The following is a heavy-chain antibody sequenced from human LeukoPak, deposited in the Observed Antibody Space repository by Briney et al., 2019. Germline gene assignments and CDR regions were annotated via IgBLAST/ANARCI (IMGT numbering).Heavy chain of an antibody. CDR3: ARNGYYYDSSGYYYYYGMDV. D-gene: IGHD3-22*01. J-gene: IGHJ6*02. CDR2: IYYSGGT. CDR1: GGSISSSSYY. Sequence: SETLSLTCTVSGGSISSSSYYWGWIRQPPGKGLEWIGSIYYSGGTYYNPSLKSRVTISVDTSKNQFSLKLSSVTAADTAVYYCARNGYYYDSSGYYYYYGMDVWGQGTTVTVSS. V-gene: IGHV4-39*07.